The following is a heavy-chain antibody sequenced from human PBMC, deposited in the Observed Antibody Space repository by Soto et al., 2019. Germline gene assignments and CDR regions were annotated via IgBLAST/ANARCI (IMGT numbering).Heavy chain of an antibody. CDR2: INPSGGST. CDR1: GYTFTSYY. J-gene: IGHJ3*02. V-gene: IGHV1-46*03. Sequence: ASVKVSCKASGYTFTSYYMHWVRQAPGQGLEWMGIINPSGGSTSYAQKFQGRVTMTRDTSTSTVYMELSSLRSEDTAVYYCARGGLVLGVIIARGDAFDTWGQGTMVTVS. D-gene: IGHD3-10*01. CDR3: ARGGLVLGVIIARGDAFDT.